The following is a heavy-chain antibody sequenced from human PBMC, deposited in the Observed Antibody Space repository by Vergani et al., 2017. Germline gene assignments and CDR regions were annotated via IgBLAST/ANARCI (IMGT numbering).Heavy chain of an antibody. CDR3: SRDPDIVVVPAAPYYYYYYGMDV. V-gene: IGHV1-18*04. Sequence: QVQLVQSGAEVKKPGASVKVSCKASGYTFTSYGISWVRQAPGQGLEWVGWISAYNGNTNYAQKLQGRVTMTTDTSTSTAYMELRSLRSDDTAVYYCSRDPDIVVVPAAPYYYYYYGMDVWGQGTTVTVSS. J-gene: IGHJ6*02. CDR2: ISAYNGNT. CDR1: GYTFTSYG. D-gene: IGHD2-2*01.